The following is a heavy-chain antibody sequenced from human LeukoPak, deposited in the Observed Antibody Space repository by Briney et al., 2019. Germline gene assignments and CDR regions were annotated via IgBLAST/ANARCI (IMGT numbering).Heavy chain of an antibody. CDR1: GYTLTELS. D-gene: IGHD5-18*01. Sequence: ASVKVSCKVSGYTLTELSMHWVRQAPGKGLEWMGGFDPEGGETIYAQKFQGRVTMTEDTSTDTAYMELSSLRSEDTAVYYCATGRDRGYSYGLFQFDYWGQGTLVTVSS. J-gene: IGHJ4*02. V-gene: IGHV1-24*01. CDR2: FDPEGGET. CDR3: ATGRDRGYSYGLFQFDY.